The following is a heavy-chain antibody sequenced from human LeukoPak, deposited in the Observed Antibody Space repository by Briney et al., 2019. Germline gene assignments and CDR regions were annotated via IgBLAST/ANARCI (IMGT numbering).Heavy chain of an antibody. CDR2: ISGSGGST. CDR3: AKDFHQQLAIPDY. CDR1: GFTFSSYA. D-gene: IGHD6-13*01. V-gene: IGHV3-23*01. J-gene: IGHJ4*02. Sequence: GGSLRLSCAASGFTFSSYALSWVRQAPGKGLEWVSAISGSGGSTYYADSVKGRFTISRDNSKNTLYLQMNSLRAEDTAVYYCAKDFHQQLAIPDYWGQGTLVTVSS.